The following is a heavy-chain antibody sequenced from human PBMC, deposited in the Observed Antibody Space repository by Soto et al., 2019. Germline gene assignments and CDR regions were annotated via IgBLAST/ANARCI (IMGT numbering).Heavy chain of an antibody. V-gene: IGHV3-30*18. CDR2: ITAGGNTK. CDR1: GFTLSNIG. D-gene: IGHD2-21*01. CDR3: AKESGGERYAAYFDY. J-gene: IGHJ4*02. Sequence: QVQLVESGGGVVQPGTSLRLACAASGFTLSNIGMKWVSQAPGKGLEWVAVITAGGNTKYYADSGEGRFTISRDNSKNTLFLQMNSLRTEDTAMYSCAKESGGERYAAYFDYWGQGTLVTVSS.